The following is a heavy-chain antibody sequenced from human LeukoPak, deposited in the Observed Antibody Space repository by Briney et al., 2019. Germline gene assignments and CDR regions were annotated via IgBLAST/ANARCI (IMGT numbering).Heavy chain of an antibody. CDR3: ARGDGYNWGLDY. CDR1: GGSISSYY. J-gene: IGHJ4*02. Sequence: SETLSLTYTVSGGSISSYYWSWIRQPPGKGLEWIGYIYYSGNTNNNPSLKSRVTISVDTSKNQFSLTLTSVTGEVTALYYCARGDGYNWGLDYWGQGTLVTVSS. CDR2: IYYSGNT. D-gene: IGHD5-24*01. V-gene: IGHV4-59*01.